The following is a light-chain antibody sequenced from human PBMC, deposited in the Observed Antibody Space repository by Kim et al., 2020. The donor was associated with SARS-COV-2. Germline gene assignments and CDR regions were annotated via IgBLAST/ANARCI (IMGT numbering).Light chain of an antibody. Sequence: SASVGDTVTITCRASQRISRWLDWYQQKPGKAPKLLIHRASNLQSGVPSRFSGSGSETDFTLTINSLQPDDFATYYCHQYKTQWTFGQGTKVDIK. CDR1: QRISRW. CDR3: HQYKTQWT. V-gene: IGKV1-5*03. CDR2: RAS. J-gene: IGKJ1*01.